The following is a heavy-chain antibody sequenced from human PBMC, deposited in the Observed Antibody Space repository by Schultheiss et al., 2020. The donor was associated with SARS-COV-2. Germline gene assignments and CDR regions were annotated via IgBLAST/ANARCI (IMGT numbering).Heavy chain of an antibody. J-gene: IGHJ2*01. CDR3: ARDRYDFWSGYVSYWYFDL. CDR2: INPNSGGT. D-gene: IGHD3-3*01. V-gene: IGHV1-2*04. Sequence: ASVKVSCKASGYTFTGYDMHWVRQAPGQGLEWMGRINPNSGGTNYAQKFQGWVTMTRDTSISTAYMELSSLRSEDTAVYYCARDRYDFWSGYVSYWYFDLRGRGTLVTVSS. CDR1: GYTFTGYD.